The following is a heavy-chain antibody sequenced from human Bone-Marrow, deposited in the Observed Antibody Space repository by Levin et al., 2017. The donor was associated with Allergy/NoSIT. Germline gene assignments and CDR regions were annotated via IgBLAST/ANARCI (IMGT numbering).Heavy chain of an antibody. D-gene: IGHD5-12*01. Sequence: SQTLSLTCTVSGGSISGSNYYWAWIRQPPGKELEWIGSVYYSGNTFYTPSLKSRVTISVDTSKKQFSLKLNSATAADTAVYFCARDPQALARRGYFDLWGQGTLVTVSS. V-gene: IGHV4-39*07. CDR3: ARDPQALARRGYFDL. CDR2: VYYSGNT. J-gene: IGHJ4*02. CDR1: GGSISGSNYY.